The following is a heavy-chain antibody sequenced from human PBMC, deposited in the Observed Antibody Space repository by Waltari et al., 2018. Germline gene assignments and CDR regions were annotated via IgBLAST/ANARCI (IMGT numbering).Heavy chain of an antibody. Sequence: QVQLQQSGPGLVKPSQTLSLTCAISGDSVSRNSAAWNWIRQSPSRGVEWLGRTYYRSKWCHDYAVSVKSRRTINPDTSKTQFSPQLNSVTPEDTAVDYGARDRSSSGDVDYWGQGTLVTVSS. CDR2: TYYRSKWCH. D-gene: IGHD6-25*01. CDR3: ARDRSSSGDVDY. V-gene: IGHV6-1*01. CDR1: GDSVSRNSAA. J-gene: IGHJ4*02.